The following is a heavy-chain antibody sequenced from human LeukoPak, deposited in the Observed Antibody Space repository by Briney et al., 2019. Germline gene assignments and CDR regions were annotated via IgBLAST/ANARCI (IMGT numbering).Heavy chain of an antibody. Sequence: GGSLILSCAASGFIFSDYYMSWIRQAPGKGLEWVSYVSAVNTYTNYADSVKGRFTISRDNAKNSLYLHMTSLTAEDTAVYYCARVVLGSSSWYYFDRWGQGTLVTVSS. CDR3: ARVVLGSSSWYYFDR. CDR1: GFIFSDYY. J-gene: IGHJ4*02. D-gene: IGHD6-13*01. V-gene: IGHV3-11*05. CDR2: VSAVNTYT.